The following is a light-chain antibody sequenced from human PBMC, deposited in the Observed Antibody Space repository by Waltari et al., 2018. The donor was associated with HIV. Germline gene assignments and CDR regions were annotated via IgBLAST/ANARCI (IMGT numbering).Light chain of an antibody. J-gene: IGLJ1*01. Sequence: QSVLTPPPSVSGAPGQRVTISCTGSSSNIGAGYDVHWFQQLPGTAPKLLIYGNTNRPSGVPDRFSGSKSGTSASLAITGLQAEDEGDYYCQSYDSGLSAYVFGTGTKVTVL. V-gene: IGLV1-40*01. CDR2: GNT. CDR3: QSYDSGLSAYV. CDR1: SSNIGAGYD.